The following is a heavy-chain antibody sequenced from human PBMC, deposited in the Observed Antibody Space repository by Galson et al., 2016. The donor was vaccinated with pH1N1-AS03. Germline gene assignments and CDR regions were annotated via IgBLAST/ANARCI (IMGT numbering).Heavy chain of an antibody. D-gene: IGHD3-16*01. Sequence: SLRLSCAASGFNINNNYMSWVSQAPGKGLEWDSVIYGGGDTFYADSVTGRFTISRANSKNTVYLQMNSLRVEDTPVYYCAREPWGSTQGEYWGQGTLVTVSS. CDR3: AREPWGSTQGEY. J-gene: IGHJ4*02. V-gene: IGHV3-53*01. CDR1: GFNINNNY. CDR2: IYGGGDT.